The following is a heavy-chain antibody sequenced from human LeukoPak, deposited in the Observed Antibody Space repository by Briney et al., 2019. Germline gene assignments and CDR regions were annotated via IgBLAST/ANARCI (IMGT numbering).Heavy chain of an antibody. CDR3: ARVGIAARTIRFDP. CDR1: AFTFSNYW. CDR2: IKQDGSER. J-gene: IGHJ5*02. D-gene: IGHD6-6*01. V-gene: IGHV3-7*01. Sequence: TGGPLRLSCAASAFTFSNYWMSWVRQAPGKGLEWVANIKQDGSERYYVDSVKGRFTISRDNAKNSLYLQMNSLSAEDTALYYCARVGIAARTIRFDPWGQGTLVTVST.